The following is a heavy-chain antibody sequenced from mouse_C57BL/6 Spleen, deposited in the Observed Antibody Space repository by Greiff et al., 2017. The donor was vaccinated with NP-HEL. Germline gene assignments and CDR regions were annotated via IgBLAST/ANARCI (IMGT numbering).Heavy chain of an antibody. J-gene: IGHJ3*01. CDR1: GFTFSSYG. Sequence: EVKLVESGGDLVKPGGSLKLSCAASGFTFSSYGMSWVRQTPDKRLEWVATISSGGSYTYYPDSVKGRFTIARDNAKNTLYRQMSSLKSEDTAMYYCARQGDWDLSYWGQGTLFTVSA. CDR2: ISSGGSYT. CDR3: ARQGDWDLSY. D-gene: IGHD4-1*01. V-gene: IGHV5-6*01.